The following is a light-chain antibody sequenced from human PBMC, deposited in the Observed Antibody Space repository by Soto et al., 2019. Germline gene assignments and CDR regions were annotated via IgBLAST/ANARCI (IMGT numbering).Light chain of an antibody. V-gene: IGKV3-20*01. J-gene: IGKJ5*01. CDR3: QQANSFPIT. CDR2: GAS. CDR1: QTVSNNY. Sequence: EIVLTQSPGTLSLSPGDRTTLSCRASQTVSNNYLAWCQQNPGQAPRVIMYGASRRATGIPDRFSGGGSGTDFTLTISRLQPEDFATYYCQQANSFPITFGQGTQLEIK.